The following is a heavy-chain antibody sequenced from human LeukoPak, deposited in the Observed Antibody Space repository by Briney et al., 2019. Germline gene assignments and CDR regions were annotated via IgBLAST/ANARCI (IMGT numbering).Heavy chain of an antibody. D-gene: IGHD3-9*01. CDR2: ISSSGSTI. J-gene: IGHJ4*02. CDR1: GFTFSSYE. Sequence: PGGSLRLSCAASGFTFSSYEMNWVRQAPGKGLEWVSYISSSGSTIYYADSVKGRFAISRDNAKNSLYLQMNSLGAEDTAVYYCARGLRDDILTGYYNYYYFDYWGQGTLVTVSS. CDR3: ARGLRDDILTGYYNYYYFDY. V-gene: IGHV3-48*03.